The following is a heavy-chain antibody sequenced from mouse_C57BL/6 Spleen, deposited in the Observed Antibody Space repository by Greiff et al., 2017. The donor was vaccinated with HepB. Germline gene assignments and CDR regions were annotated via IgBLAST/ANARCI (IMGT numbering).Heavy chain of an antibody. CDR1: GYTFTDYN. CDR3: ARWKLLGGYYFHY. CDR2: IKPNNGGT. D-gene: IGHD1-1*02. V-gene: IGHV1-18*01. Sequence: EVKLVESGPELVKPGASVKIPCKASGYTFTDYNMDWVKQSHGKSLEWIGDIKPNNGGTIYNQKFKGKATLTVDKSSSTAYMELRILTSEDTAVYYCARWKLLGGYYFHYWGQVTTRTVSA. J-gene: IGHJ2*01.